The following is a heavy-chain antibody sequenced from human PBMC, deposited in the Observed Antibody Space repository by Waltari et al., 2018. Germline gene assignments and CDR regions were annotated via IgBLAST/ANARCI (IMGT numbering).Heavy chain of an antibody. CDR3: ASGSSCGHLDY. V-gene: IGHV3-33*01. J-gene: IGHJ4*02. CDR1: GFTFSSYG. CDR2: IWYDGSNK. Sequence: QVQLVESGGGVVQPGRSLRLSCAASGFTFSSYGMHWVRQAPGKGLEWVAVIWYDGSNKYYADSVKGRFTISRDNSKNTLYLRMNSLRAEDTAVYYCASGSSCGHLDYWGQGTLVTVSS. D-gene: IGHD6-13*01.